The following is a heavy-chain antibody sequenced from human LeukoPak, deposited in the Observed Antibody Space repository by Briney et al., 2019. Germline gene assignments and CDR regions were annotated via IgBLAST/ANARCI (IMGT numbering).Heavy chain of an antibody. CDR3: AKVSWSPGTDV. Sequence: GGSLRPSCAASGFSFSSFDMSWVRQAPGEGLEWVSGISGSGGSTYYTDSVKGRFTISRDNSKNTLYLQMNSLRAEDTAVYYCAKVSWSPGTDVWGQGTTVTVSS. D-gene: IGHD1-1*01. CDR1: GFSFSSFD. CDR2: ISGSGGST. J-gene: IGHJ6*02. V-gene: IGHV3-23*01.